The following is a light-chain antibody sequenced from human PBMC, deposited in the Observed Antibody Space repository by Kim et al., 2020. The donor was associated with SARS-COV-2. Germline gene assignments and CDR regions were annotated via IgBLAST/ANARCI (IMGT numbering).Light chain of an antibody. Sequence: ALGQTVRITCQGDSLRSYYASWYQQKPRQAPVLVIYGKNNRPSGIPDRFSGSYSGNTASLTITGAQAEDEADYYCNSRDSSGFRVLFGGGTQLTVL. CDR1: SLRSYY. V-gene: IGLV3-19*01. CDR2: GKN. CDR3: NSRDSSGFRVL. J-gene: IGLJ2*01.